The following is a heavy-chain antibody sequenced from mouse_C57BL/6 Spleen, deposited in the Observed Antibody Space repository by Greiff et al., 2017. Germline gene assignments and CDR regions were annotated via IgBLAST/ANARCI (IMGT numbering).Heavy chain of an antibody. CDR2: IDPSDSYT. CDR3: ARRGYGSSYEGFDY. CDR1: GYTFTSYW. J-gene: IGHJ2*01. D-gene: IGHD1-1*01. Sequence: VQLQQPGAELVMPGASVKLSCKASGYTFTSYWMHWVKQRPGQGLEWIGEIDPSDSYTNYNQKFKGKSTLTVDKSSSTAYMQLSSLTSEDSAVYYCARRGYGSSYEGFDYWGQGTTLTVSS. V-gene: IGHV1-69*01.